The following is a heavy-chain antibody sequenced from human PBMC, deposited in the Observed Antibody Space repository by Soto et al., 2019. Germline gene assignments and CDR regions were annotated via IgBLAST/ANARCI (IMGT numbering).Heavy chain of an antibody. V-gene: IGHV3-23*01. CDR2: ISGSGGIT. CDR3: ARAAYYDFWSGYVYMDV. D-gene: IGHD3-3*01. J-gene: IGHJ6*03. Sequence: EVQLLESGGGLVQPGGSLRLSCATSGFTFSIYAMAWVRQAPGKGLSWVSAISGSGGITYHAASVKGRISISRDNSRIMLYMQRHSLGAEDTDVYYCARAAYYDFWSGYVYMDVWGIGTTVTVSS. CDR1: GFTFSIYA.